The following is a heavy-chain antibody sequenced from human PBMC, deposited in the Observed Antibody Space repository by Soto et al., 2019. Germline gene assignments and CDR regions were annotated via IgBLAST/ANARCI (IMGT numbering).Heavy chain of an antibody. CDR1: GGSISSSNW. Sequence: SETLSLTCAVSGGSISSSNWWSWVRQPPGKGLEWIGEIYHSGSTNYNPSLKSRVTISVDTSKNQFSLKLSSVTAADTAVYYCARHPTVTEYYFYYWGQGTLVTVSS. D-gene: IGHD4-17*01. V-gene: IGHV4-4*02. CDR3: ARHPTVTEYYFYY. CDR2: IYHSGST. J-gene: IGHJ4*02.